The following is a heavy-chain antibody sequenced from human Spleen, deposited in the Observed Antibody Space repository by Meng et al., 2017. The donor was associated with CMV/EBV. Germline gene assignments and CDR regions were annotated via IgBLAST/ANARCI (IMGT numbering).Heavy chain of an antibody. CDR1: GGSFSGYY. V-gene: IGHV4-34*01. Sequence: SETLSLTCAVYGGSFSGYYWIWIRQPPGKGLEWIGEINHSGSTNYNPSLKSRVTISVDTSKNQFSLKLSSVTAADTAVYYCARGPTGAHFWYWGQGTLVTVSS. J-gene: IGHJ4*02. CDR3: ARGPTGAHFWY. D-gene: IGHD1-1*01. CDR2: INHSGST.